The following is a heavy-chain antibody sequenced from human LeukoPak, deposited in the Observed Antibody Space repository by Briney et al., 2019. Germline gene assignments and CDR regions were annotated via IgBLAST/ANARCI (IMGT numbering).Heavy chain of an antibody. CDR3: ARDDRWGGDTFDI. CDR2: IYTSGST. V-gene: IGHV4-61*02. J-gene: IGHJ3*02. D-gene: IGHD3-16*01. Sequence: SETLSLTCTVSGGSISSGRYHWTWIRQPAGKGLEWIGRIYTSGSTNYNPSLNSRVTISVDSSKNQCSLKLSSVTAADTAVYFCARDDRWGGDTFDIWGQGTMVTVSS. CDR1: GGSISSGRYH.